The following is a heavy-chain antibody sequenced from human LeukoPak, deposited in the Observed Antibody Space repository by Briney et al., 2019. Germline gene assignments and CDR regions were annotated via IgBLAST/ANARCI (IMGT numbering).Heavy chain of an antibody. Sequence: SETLSLTCTVSVVSISSFFRSWIRPPAGKGVGWIGRIFTSGRTKYNPSPQSRVTMSVDTSKNQFSLKLSSVTAADTAVYYCAREQILYDSSGYYYASPIDAFDIWGQGTMVTVSS. D-gene: IGHD3-22*01. CDR3: AREQILYDSSGYYYASPIDAFDI. J-gene: IGHJ3*02. CDR1: VVSISSFF. V-gene: IGHV4-4*07. CDR2: IFTSGRT.